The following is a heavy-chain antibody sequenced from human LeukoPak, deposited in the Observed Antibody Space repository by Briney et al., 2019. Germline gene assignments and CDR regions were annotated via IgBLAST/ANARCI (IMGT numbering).Heavy chain of an antibody. CDR2: VNHSGYT. Sequence: PSETLSLTCGVSGTSFSSYYWSWIRQTPGKGLEWIGEVNHSGYTNMNPSLKSRVTISVDTSKNHFSPRMSTVTAADTAVYFCARMTTGHDYWGQGTLVTVSS. V-gene: IGHV4-34*01. CDR1: GTSFSSYY. D-gene: IGHD4-17*01. CDR3: ARMTTGHDY. J-gene: IGHJ4*02.